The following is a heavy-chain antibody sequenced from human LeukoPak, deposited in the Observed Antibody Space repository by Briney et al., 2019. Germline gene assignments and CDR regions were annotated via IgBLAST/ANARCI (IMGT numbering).Heavy chain of an antibody. CDR1: GGSISSTTHY. CDR2: MHYSGST. J-gene: IGHJ5*02. V-gene: IGHV4-39*01. D-gene: IGHD3-3*01. CDR3: ATYVLRFLEWST. Sequence: SETLSLTCTVSGGSISSTTHYWSWIRQPPGKGLEWIGSMHYSGSTYYNPSLKSRVTISVDTSKNQFSLKLTSVTAADTAVYYCATYVLRFLEWSTWGQGTLVTVSS.